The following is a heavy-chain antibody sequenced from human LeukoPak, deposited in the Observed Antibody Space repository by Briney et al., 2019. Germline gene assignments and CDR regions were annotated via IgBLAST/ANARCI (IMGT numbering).Heavy chain of an antibody. J-gene: IGHJ4*02. Sequence: SETLSLTCTVSGGSISSYYWSWIRQPPGKGLEWIGYIYYSGSTNYNPSLKSRVTISVDTSKNQFSLKLSSVTAADTAVYYCARDSSGYYGLDYWGQGTLVTVSS. V-gene: IGHV4-59*08. CDR1: GGSISSYY. D-gene: IGHD3-22*01. CDR2: IYYSGST. CDR3: ARDSSGYYGLDY.